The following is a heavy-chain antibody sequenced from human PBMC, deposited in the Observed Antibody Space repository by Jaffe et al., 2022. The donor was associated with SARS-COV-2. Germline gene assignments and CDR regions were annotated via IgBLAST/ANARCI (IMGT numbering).Heavy chain of an antibody. CDR1: GFTFNSYA. J-gene: IGHJ4*02. Sequence: EVQLLESGGDLVQPGGSLRLSCAASGFTFNSYAMSWVRQVPGKGLEWVSAISNNGDSTYYADSVKGRFTISRDNSKNTLFLQMSSLRAEDTALYYCAKTSMIVVVTLAAFDYWGQGTLVTVSS. D-gene: IGHD3-22*01. CDR2: ISNNGDST. V-gene: IGHV3-23*01. CDR3: AKTSMIVVVTLAAFDY.